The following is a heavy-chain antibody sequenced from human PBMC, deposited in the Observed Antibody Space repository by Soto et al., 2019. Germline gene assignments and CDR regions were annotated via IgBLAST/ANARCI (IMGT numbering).Heavy chain of an antibody. Sequence: PSETLSLTCAVYGGSFSGYYWSWIRQPPGKGLEWIGYIYYSGSTNYNPSLKSRVTISVDTSKNQFSLKLSSVTAADTAVYYCARSTLPYDSSGYYWVDYWGQGTLVTVSS. V-gene: IGHV4-59*01. D-gene: IGHD3-22*01. CDR3: ARSTLPYDSSGYYWVDY. J-gene: IGHJ4*02. CDR1: GGSFSGYY. CDR2: IYYSGST.